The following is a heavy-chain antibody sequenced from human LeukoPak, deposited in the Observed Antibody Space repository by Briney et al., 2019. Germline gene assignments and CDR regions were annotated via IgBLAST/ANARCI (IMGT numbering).Heavy chain of an antibody. V-gene: IGHV1-3*04. CDR1: GYAFTSSA. CDR3: AREAVGGIVVVPAAVNYGMDV. Sequence: GASVKVSCKASGYAFTSSAMHWVRQAPGQRLEWMGWINTGNGHTKYSQKFQGRVTITRDTSASTAYMELSSLRSEDTAVYYCAREAVGGIVVVPAAVNYGMDVWGQGTTVTVSS. J-gene: IGHJ6*02. CDR2: INTGNGHT. D-gene: IGHD2-2*01.